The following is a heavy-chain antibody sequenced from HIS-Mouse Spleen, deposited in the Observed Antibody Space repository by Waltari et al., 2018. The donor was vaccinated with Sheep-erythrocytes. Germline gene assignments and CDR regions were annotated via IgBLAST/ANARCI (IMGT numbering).Heavy chain of an antibody. D-gene: IGHD1-26*01. CDR1: GFTFSSYW. J-gene: IGHJ4*02. CDR2: INSDAGST. V-gene: IGHV3-74*01. Sequence: EVQLVESGGGLVQPGGSLRLSCAASGFTFSSYWMHWVRQAPGKGMVWGARINSDAGSTSSADSGKGRFTIYRDNAKNTLYLQMNSLRAEDTAVYYCARETEWELSFDYWGQGTLVTVSS. CDR3: ARETEWELSFDY.